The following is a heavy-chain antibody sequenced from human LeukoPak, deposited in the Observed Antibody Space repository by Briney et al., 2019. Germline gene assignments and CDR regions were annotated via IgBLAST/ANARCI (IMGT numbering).Heavy chain of an antibody. CDR2: IYYNGYT. CDR1: GGSISSSSYY. Sequence: PSETLSLTCTVSGGSISSSSYYWGWIRQPPGKGLEWIGNIYYNGYTYYNPSLKSRVTISVDTPKNQFSLKLSSVTAADTAMYYCARVPGRYNYGYYGGFDYWGQGTLATVSS. V-gene: IGHV4-39*07. J-gene: IGHJ4*02. CDR3: ARVPGRYNYGYYGGFDY. D-gene: IGHD5-18*01.